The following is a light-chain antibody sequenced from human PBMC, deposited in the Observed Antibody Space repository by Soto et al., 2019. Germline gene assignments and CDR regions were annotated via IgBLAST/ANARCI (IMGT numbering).Light chain of an antibody. Sequence: ESVLTHSPGTLYLSQGERATLSCRASQSVSSNYLAWYQQKPGQAPRLLIYGASTRATGIPDRFSGSGSGTDFTLTISSLQSEDFAEYHCQQYNNWPQTFGQGTKVDIK. CDR1: QSVSSNY. V-gene: IGKV3-20*01. CDR2: GAS. CDR3: QQYNNWPQT. J-gene: IGKJ1*01.